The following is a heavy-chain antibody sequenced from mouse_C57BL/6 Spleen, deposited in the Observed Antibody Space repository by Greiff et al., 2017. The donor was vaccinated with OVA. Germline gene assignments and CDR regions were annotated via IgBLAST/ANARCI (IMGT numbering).Heavy chain of an antibody. CDR3: ARDLGLRPFFDY. Sequence: EVMLVESGGGLVKPGGSLKLSCAASGFTFSSYAMSWVRQTPEKRLEWVATISDGGSYTYYPDNVKGRFTISRDNAKNNLYLQMSHLKSEDTAMYYCARDLGLRPFFDYWGQGTTLTVSS. CDR1: GFTFSSYA. CDR2: ISDGGSYT. J-gene: IGHJ2*01. D-gene: IGHD2-4*01. V-gene: IGHV5-4*01.